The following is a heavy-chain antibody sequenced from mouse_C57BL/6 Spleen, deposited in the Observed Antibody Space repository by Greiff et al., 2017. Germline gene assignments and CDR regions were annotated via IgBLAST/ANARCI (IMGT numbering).Heavy chain of an antibody. CDR3: ARGGGYAMDY. CDR2: INPNNGCT. Sequence: EVKLMESGPELVKPGASVKIPCKASGYTFTDYNMDWVKQSHGKSLEWIGDINPNNGCTNYNQKFKGKATLTVDKSSSTAYMELRSLTSEDTAGYYCARGGGYAMDYWGQGTSVTVSS. CDR1: GYTFTDYN. J-gene: IGHJ4*01. V-gene: IGHV1-18*01.